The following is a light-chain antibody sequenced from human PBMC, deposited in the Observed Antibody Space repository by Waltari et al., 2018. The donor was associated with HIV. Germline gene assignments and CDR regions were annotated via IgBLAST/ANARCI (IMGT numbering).Light chain of an antibody. Sequence: QSAPTQPASVSGSPGQSINISCTGTSSDVGGNDYVSWYQQYPGEAPEVLIYGVNQRPSGIAGRFAGTKSGNTASLTIAGLQAEDAADYYCNSYTHTNPSFGGGTRVTVL. CDR3: NSYTHTNPS. CDR2: GVN. CDR1: SSDVGGNDY. J-gene: IGLJ2*01. V-gene: IGLV2-14*01.